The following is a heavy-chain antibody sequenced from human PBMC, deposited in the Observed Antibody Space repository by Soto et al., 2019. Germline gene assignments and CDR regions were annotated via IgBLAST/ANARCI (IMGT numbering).Heavy chain of an antibody. V-gene: IGHV3-66*01. D-gene: IGHD5-12*01. CDR1: GFTVSSDY. CDR3: ARDPGYRNGMDV. J-gene: IGHJ6*02. Sequence: EVQLVESGGGLVQPGGSLRLSRAASGFTVSSDYMSWVRQAPGKGLEWVSVIYSGGSTYYADSVKGRFTISRDNSKNTLYLQMNSLRAEDTAVYHCARDPGYRNGMDVWGQGTTVTVSS. CDR2: IYSGGST.